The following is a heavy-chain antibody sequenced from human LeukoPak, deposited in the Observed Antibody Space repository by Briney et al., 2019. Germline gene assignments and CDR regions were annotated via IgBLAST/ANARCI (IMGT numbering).Heavy chain of an antibody. CDR1: GFTFSSYS. J-gene: IGHJ4*02. CDR2: ISSSSCPI. CDR3: ARISGRGYYFDN. D-gene: IGHD2-15*01. V-gene: IGHV3-48*02. Sequence: GGSLRLSCAASGFTFSSYSMNWVRQAPGRGLEWVSYISSSSCPIYYAESVKGRSTISRDNATNSLYLQMNSLRDEDTAVYYCARISGRGYYFDNWGQGTLVTVSS.